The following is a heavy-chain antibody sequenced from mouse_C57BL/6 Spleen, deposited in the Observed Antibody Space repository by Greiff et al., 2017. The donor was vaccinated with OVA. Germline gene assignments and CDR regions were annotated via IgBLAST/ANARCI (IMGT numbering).Heavy chain of an antibody. CDR2: IDPSDSYT. J-gene: IGHJ4*01. CDR3: ARWDYGSSYGYAMDY. D-gene: IGHD1-1*01. V-gene: IGHV1-50*01. CDR1: GYTFTSYW. Sequence: QVQLQQPGAELVKPGASVKLSCKASGYTFTSYWMQWVKQRPGQGLEWIGEIDPSDSYTNYNQKFKGKATLTVDTSSSTAYMQLSSLTSEDSAVYYCARWDYGSSYGYAMDYWGQGTSVTVSS.